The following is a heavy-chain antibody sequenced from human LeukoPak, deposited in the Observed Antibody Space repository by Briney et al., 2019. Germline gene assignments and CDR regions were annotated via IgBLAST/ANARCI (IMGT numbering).Heavy chain of an antibody. D-gene: IGHD1-14*01. J-gene: IGHJ4*02. Sequence: GGSLRLSCAASGLTFSSYWMHWVRQAAGKGRVWVSRINGDGSDISYADSVKGRFTISRNNAKNTPYLQMNSLRVEDTGIYFCARVYHNAAYWGQGTLVTVSS. CDR3: ARVYHNAAY. CDR1: GLTFSSYW. CDR2: INGDGSDI. V-gene: IGHV3-74*01.